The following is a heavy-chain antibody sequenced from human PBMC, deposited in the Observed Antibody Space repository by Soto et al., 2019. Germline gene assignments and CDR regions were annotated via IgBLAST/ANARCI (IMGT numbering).Heavy chain of an antibody. CDR2: INPSGGST. CDR1: GYTFTSYY. D-gene: IGHD2-2*01. V-gene: IGHV1-46*01. Sequence: QVQLVQSGAEVKKPGASVKVSCKASGYTFTSYYMHWVRQAPGQGLEWMGIINPSGGSTSYAQKCQGRVTMTXXTXTXTVYMELSSLRSEDTAVYYCARDQNDVLVPAAMICYWGQGTLVTVSS. CDR3: ARDQNDVLVPAAMICY. J-gene: IGHJ4*02.